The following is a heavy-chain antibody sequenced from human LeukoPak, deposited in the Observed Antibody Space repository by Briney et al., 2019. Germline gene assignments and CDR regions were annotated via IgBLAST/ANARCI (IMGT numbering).Heavy chain of an antibody. CDR1: GGTFSSYA. CDR3: ASGVAAIVLIDAFDI. D-gene: IGHD2-8*02. CDR2: IIPIFGTA. J-gene: IGHJ3*02. V-gene: IGHV1-69*13. Sequence: GDSVKVSCKASGGTFSSYAISWVRQAPGQGLEWMGGIIPIFGTANYAQKFQGRVTITADESTSTAYMELSSLRSEDTAVYYCASGVAAIVLIDAFDIWGQGTMVTVSS.